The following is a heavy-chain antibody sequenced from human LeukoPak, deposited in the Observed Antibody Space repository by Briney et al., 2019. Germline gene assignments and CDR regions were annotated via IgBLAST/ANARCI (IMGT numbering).Heavy chain of an antibody. CDR1: GFTFSDYY. V-gene: IGHV3-11*04. J-gene: IGHJ4*02. Sequence: GGSLRLSCAASGFTFSDYYMSWIRQAPGKGLEWVSYISSSSSTIYYADSVKGRFAISRDNAKNSLYLQMNSLRAEDTAVYYCARVSTVARNDYWGQGTLVTVSS. D-gene: IGHD4-23*01. CDR3: ARVSTVARNDY. CDR2: ISSSSSTI.